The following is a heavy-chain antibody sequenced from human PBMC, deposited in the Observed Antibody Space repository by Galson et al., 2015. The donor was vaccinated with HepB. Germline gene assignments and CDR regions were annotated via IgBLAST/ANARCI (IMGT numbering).Heavy chain of an antibody. CDR2: IYSGGST. CDR1: GFTVSSNY. J-gene: IGHJ6*02. V-gene: IGHV3-66*01. D-gene: IGHD3/OR15-3a*01. Sequence: SLRLSCAASGFTVSSNYMSWVRQAPGKGLEWVSVIYSGGSTYYADSVKGRFTISRDNSKNTLYLQMNSLRAEDTAVYYCAREGYGFWSGFGYYYYGMDVWGQGTTVTVSS. CDR3: AREGYGFWSGFGYYYYGMDV.